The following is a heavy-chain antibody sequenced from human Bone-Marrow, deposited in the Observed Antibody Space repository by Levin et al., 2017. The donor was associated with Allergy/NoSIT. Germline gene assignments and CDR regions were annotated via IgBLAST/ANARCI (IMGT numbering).Heavy chain of an antibody. D-gene: IGHD6-13*01. CDR3: ARALGGIAPRVSYFDY. J-gene: IGHJ4*02. Sequence: GGSLRLSCAASGFTFSSYGMHWVRQAPGKGLEWVAVIWYDGSNKYYADSVKGRFTISRDNSKNTLYLQMNSLRAEDTAVYYCARALGGIAPRVSYFDYWGQGTLVTVSS. CDR1: GFTFSSYG. CDR2: IWYDGSNK. V-gene: IGHV3-33*01.